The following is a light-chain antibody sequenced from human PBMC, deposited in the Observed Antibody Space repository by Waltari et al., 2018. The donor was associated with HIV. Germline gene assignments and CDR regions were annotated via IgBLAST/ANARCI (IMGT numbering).Light chain of an antibody. CDR3: QQYNNWPLT. CDR1: QSIIIN. V-gene: IGKV3-15*01. Sequence: EIVMTQSPATLPGSPGEGVTLSCRASQSIIINLAWYQQKPGQAPRLLMFGTSNRATGVPARFSGSGSGTEFSLTISSLQSEDFAVYYCQQYNNWPLTFGGGTKVEIK. J-gene: IGKJ4*01. CDR2: GTS.